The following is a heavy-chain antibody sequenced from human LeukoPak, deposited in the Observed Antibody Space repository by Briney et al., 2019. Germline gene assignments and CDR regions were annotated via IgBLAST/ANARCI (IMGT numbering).Heavy chain of an antibody. D-gene: IGHD3-22*01. CDR3: AKETLYDSSGPTLDY. V-gene: IGHV3-23*01. Sequence: GGALRLSCVASGFTFRTYAMSWVRQAPGKGLEWVSGISDSGGTTYYVDSVKGRFTISRDNSKNTLYLQMNSLRAEDTAVYYCAKETLYDSSGPTLDYWGQGTLVTVSS. CDR2: ISDSGGTT. J-gene: IGHJ4*02. CDR1: GFTFRTYA.